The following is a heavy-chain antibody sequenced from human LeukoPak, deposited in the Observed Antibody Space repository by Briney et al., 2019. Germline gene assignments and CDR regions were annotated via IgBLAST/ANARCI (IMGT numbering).Heavy chain of an antibody. J-gene: IGHJ4*02. D-gene: IGHD5-18*01. Sequence: ASVKVSCKASGGTFSSYAISWVRQAPGQGLEWLGGSDPEDGERIYAQMFQGRVTMTEDTSIDTAYMELSSLRPEDTAVYYCVTGFTTMAVDYFDYWGQGTLVTVSP. V-gene: IGHV1-24*01. CDR3: VTGFTTMAVDYFDY. CDR1: GGTFSSYA. CDR2: SDPEDGER.